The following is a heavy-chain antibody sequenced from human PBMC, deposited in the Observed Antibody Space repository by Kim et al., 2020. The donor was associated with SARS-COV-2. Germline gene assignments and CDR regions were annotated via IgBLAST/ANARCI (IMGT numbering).Heavy chain of an antibody. CDR2: IIPIFGTA. J-gene: IGHJ6*02. Sequence: SVKVSCKASGGTFSSYAISWVRQAPGQGLEWMGGIIPIFGTANYAQKFQGRVTITADESTSTAYMELSSLRSEDTAVYYCARDEYSSSWYLDPTFYYYYGMDVWGQGTTVTVSS. D-gene: IGHD6-13*01. V-gene: IGHV1-69*13. CDR3: ARDEYSSSWYLDPTFYYYYGMDV. CDR1: GGTFSSYA.